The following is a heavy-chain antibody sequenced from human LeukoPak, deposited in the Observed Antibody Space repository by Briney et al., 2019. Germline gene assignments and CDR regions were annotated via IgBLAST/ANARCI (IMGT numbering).Heavy chain of an antibody. CDR2: IYYSGST. CDR3: ATDRRTNHDY. V-gene: IGHV4-39*01. CDR1: GVSIGSSSYY. Sequence: SETLSLTCTVSGVSIGSSSYYWGWIRQPPGKGLEWIGSIYYSGSTYYNPSLKSRVTISVDTSKNQFSLKLSSVTAADTAVYYCATDRRTNHDYWGQGTLVTVSS. D-gene: IGHD1-7*01. J-gene: IGHJ4*02.